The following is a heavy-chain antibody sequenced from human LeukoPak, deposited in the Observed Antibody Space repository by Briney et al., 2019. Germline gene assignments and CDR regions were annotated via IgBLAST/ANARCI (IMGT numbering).Heavy chain of an antibody. D-gene: IGHD3-22*01. V-gene: IGHV3-48*02. CDR3: ARKIGL. CDR2: IDGTSRSI. J-gene: IGHJ4*02. Sequence: GRSLRLSCGASGFPLSSYGMNWVRQAPGKGLEWVSYIDGTSRSIYYADSVKGRFTVSRDNANNSLFLQMNSLRDEDTAVYFCARKIGLWGQGTLVTVSS. CDR1: GFPLSSYG.